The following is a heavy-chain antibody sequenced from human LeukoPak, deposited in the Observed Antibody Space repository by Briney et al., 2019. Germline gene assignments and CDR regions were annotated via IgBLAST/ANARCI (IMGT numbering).Heavy chain of an antibody. CDR3: ARGRGYSGYFGYYYMDV. CDR1: GGSISSNEYY. V-gene: IGHV4-39*07. D-gene: IGHD5-12*01. J-gene: IGHJ6*03. CDR2: MYYSGST. Sequence: SETLSLTCNVSGGSISSNEYYWGWIRQPPGKGLEWIANMYYSGSTYYNPSLKSRVTISLDTSKNQFSLKLSSVTAADTAVYYCARGRGYSGYFGYYYMDVWGKGTTVTISS.